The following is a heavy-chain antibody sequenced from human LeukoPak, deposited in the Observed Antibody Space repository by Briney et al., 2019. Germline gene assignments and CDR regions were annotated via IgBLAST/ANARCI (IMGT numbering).Heavy chain of an antibody. CDR1: GYTFTGHY. CDR2: INPNSGGT. Sequence: ASVKVSCKASGYTFTGHYMHWVRQAPGQGLEWMGWINPNSGGTNCAQKFQGRVTMTRDTSISTAYMELSRLRSDDTAVYYCAASYGDYVLYFQHWGQGTLVTVSS. CDR3: AASYGDYVLYFQH. J-gene: IGHJ1*01. D-gene: IGHD4-17*01. V-gene: IGHV1-2*02.